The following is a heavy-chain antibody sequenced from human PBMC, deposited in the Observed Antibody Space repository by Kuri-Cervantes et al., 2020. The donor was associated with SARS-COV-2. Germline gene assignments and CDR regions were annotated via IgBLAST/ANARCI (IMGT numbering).Heavy chain of an antibody. V-gene: IGHV1-69*06. CDR2: IIPIFGTA. D-gene: IGHD5-18*01. CDR1: GGTFSSYT. Sequence: SVKVSCKASGGTFSSYTISWVRQAPGQGLEWMGGIIPIFGTANYAQKFQGRVTITADKSTSTAYMELSSLRSEDTAVYYCARGVQLWFQGNYYYYYMDVWGKGTTVTVSS. J-gene: IGHJ6*03. CDR3: ARGVQLWFQGNYYYYYMDV.